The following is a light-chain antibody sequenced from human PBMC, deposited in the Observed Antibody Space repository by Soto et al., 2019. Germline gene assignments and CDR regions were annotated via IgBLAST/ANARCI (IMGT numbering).Light chain of an antibody. V-gene: IGKV3-20*01. Sequence: EIVLTQSPATLSLSPGERATLSCRASQSVDSKYLAWYQQKPGQAPRILIFAASSRATGIPDRISGSGSGTDFTLTISRLEPEDFAVYYCQQYGSSPITFGQRTRLEIK. CDR1: QSVDSKY. J-gene: IGKJ5*01. CDR3: QQYGSSPIT. CDR2: AAS.